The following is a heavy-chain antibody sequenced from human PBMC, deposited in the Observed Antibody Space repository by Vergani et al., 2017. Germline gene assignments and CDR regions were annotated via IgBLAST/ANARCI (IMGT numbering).Heavy chain of an antibody. J-gene: IGHJ4*02. D-gene: IGHD3-22*01. Sequence: QVQLVQSGAEVKKPGSSVKVSCKASGGTFSSYAISWVRQAPGQGLEWMGRIIPIFGTANYAQKFQGRVTITADESTSTAYMELSSLRSEDTAVYYCARDPTYYDSTLEFFDYWGQGTLVTVSS. CDR2: IIPIFGTA. CDR3: ARDPTYYDSTLEFFDY. CDR1: GGTFSSYA. V-gene: IGHV1-69*18.